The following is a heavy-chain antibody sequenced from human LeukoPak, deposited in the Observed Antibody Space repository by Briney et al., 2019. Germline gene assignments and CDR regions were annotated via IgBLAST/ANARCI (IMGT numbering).Heavy chain of an antibody. V-gene: IGHV4-34*01. D-gene: IGHD2-2*01. Sequence: SETLSLTCAVYGGSFSGYYWSWIRQPPGKGLEWIGESNHSGSTNYNPSLKSRVTISVDTSKNQFSLKLSSVTAADTAVYYCASCGRYCSSTSCYDNWFDPWGQGTLVTVSS. CDR1: GGSFSGYY. J-gene: IGHJ5*02. CDR3: ASCGRYCSSTSCYDNWFDP. CDR2: SNHSGST.